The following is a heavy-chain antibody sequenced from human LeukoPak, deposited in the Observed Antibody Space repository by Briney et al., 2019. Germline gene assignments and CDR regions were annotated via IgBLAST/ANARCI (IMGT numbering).Heavy chain of an antibody. Sequence: GGSLRLSCAASGFTFSSYAMHWVRQAPGKGLEGVAVISYDGSNKYYADSVKGRFTISRDNSKNTLYLQMNSLRAEDTAVYYCARVRSGDKIAAAGIKDGDYYYGMDVWGQGTTVTVSS. CDR3: ARVRSGDKIAAAGIKDGDYYYGMDV. D-gene: IGHD6-13*01. V-gene: IGHV3-30*04. CDR2: ISYDGSNK. CDR1: GFTFSSYA. J-gene: IGHJ6*02.